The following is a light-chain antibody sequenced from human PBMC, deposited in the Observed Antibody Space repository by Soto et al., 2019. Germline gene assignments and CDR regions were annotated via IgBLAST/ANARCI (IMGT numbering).Light chain of an antibody. V-gene: IGLV2-14*03. Sequence: QSAPTQPASVSGSPGQSSTISCTGTSSDVGGYNYVSWYQHHPGKAPKLMIYDVRYRPSGVYNRFSGYKSGNTASLTISGLQAEDEADYYCSSFRSSTAPRVFGTGTKVTVL. CDR2: DVR. CDR3: SSFRSSTAPRV. CDR1: SSDVGGYNY. J-gene: IGLJ1*01.